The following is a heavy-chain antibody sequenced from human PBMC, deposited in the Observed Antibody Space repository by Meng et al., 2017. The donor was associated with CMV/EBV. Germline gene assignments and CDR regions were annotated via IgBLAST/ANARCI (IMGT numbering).Heavy chain of an antibody. D-gene: IGHD6-6*01. J-gene: IGHJ6*02. CDR2: ISAYNGNT. CDR1: GHTFTSYG. V-gene: IGHV1-18*01. Sequence: ASVTVSCKASGHTFTSYGISWVRQAPGQGLEWMGWISAYNGNTNYAQKLQGRVTMTTDTSTSTAYMELRSLRSDDTAVYYCARDYGERASSSSSKYYYGMDVWGQGTTVTVSS. CDR3: ARDYGERASSSSSKYYYGMDV.